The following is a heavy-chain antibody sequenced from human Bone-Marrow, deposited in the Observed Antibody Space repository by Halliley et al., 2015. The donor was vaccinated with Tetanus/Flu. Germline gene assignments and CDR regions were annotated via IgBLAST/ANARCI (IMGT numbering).Heavy chain of an antibody. J-gene: IGHJ6*02. V-gene: IGHV1-18*04. Sequence: QLVQSGAEVKKPGASVKVSCKASGYTFTFYGISWVRQAPGQGLEWVGWIGTYSGDTKSAQNLQGRVTMTTDTSTSTAYMELRSLRHDDTAVYYCARDNEQPVFGMDVWGQGTTVTVSS. CDR1: GYTFTFYG. CDR3: ARDNEQPVFGMDV. D-gene: IGHD6-6*01. CDR2: IGTYSGDT.